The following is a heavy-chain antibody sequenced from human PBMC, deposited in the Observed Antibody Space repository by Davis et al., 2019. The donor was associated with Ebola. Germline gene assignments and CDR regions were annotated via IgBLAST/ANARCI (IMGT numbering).Heavy chain of an antibody. Sequence: GESLKISCVASGFTFENYGMSWVRQAPGKGLEWVSGINWNGGSTGYADSVKGRFTISRDNAKNTLYLQMNSLRVEDTALYYCTSLTDPFDFWGRGTQVTVSS. D-gene: IGHD7-27*01. V-gene: IGHV3-20*04. CDR2: INWNGGST. CDR1: GFTFENYG. CDR3: TSLTDPFDF. J-gene: IGHJ4*02.